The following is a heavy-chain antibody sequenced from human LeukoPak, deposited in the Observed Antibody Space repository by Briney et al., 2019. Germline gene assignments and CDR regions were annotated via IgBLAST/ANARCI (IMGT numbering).Heavy chain of an antibody. V-gene: IGHV1-69*13. Sequence: ASVKVSCKASGGTFSSYAISWVRQAPGQGLEWMGGIIPIFGTASYAQKFQGRVTITADGSTSTAYMELSSLRSEDTAVYYCARGEVVTYFDYWGQGTLVTVSS. D-gene: IGHD4-23*01. CDR2: IIPIFGTA. J-gene: IGHJ4*02. CDR1: GGTFSSYA. CDR3: ARGEVVTYFDY.